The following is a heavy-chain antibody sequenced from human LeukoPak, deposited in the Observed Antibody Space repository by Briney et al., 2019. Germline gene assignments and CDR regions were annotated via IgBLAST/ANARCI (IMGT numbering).Heavy chain of an antibody. CDR2: ISAYNGNT. V-gene: IGHV1-18*01. CDR3: ARDQPLQVVPAATAHMDV. D-gene: IGHD2-2*01. J-gene: IGHJ6*03. CDR1: GGPFRAYA. Sequence: ASVKVSCKASGGPFRAYAITWLRQAPGQGLEWMGWISAYNGNTNYAQKLQGRVTMTTDTSTSTAYMELRSLRSDDTAVYYCARDQPLQVVPAATAHMDVWGKGTTVTVSS.